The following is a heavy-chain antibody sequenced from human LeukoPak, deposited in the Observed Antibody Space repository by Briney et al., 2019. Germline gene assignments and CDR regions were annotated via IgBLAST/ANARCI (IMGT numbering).Heavy chain of an antibody. D-gene: IGHD1-7*01. Sequence: GASVKVSCEASGGTFSSYTISWVRQAPGQGLEWMGRLIPILGIANYAQKFQGRVTITADKSTSTAYMELSSLRSEDTAVYYCARERLELRGDYYYYYGTDVWGQGTTVTVSS. CDR2: LIPILGIA. CDR1: GGTFSSYT. V-gene: IGHV1-69*04. J-gene: IGHJ6*02. CDR3: ARERLELRGDYYYYYGTDV.